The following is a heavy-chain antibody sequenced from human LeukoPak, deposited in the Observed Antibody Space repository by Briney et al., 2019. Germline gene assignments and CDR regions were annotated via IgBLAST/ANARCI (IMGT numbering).Heavy chain of an antibody. CDR3: ARRSYGWGQPSGAYYFDY. J-gene: IGHJ4*02. Sequence: WESLKIFRKGSGYRLNKYWNGRVRQIPGKGPELVGIIYPCDSDTTYSPSCQGQVTISADKSISTAYLQWNSLKASDTAMYYCARRSYGWGQPSGAYYFDYWGQGTLVTVSS. CDR2: IYPCDSDT. D-gene: IGHD6-19*01. CDR1: GYRLNKYW. V-gene: IGHV5-51*01.